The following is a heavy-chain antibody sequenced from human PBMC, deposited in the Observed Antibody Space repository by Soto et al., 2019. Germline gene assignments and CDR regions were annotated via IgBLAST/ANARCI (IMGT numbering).Heavy chain of an antibody. CDR1: GFNFKAYA. V-gene: IGHV3-23*01. CDR2: ITATDGNT. Sequence: PGGSLRLSCVASGFNFKAYAMGWVRQAPGKGLEWVSSITATDGNTYYADSVRGRFTISRDNSRNSLFLQMNGPRPEDSALYYCAKDEGTSSTVFDYWGQGTLVTVSS. D-gene: IGHD6-6*01. J-gene: IGHJ4*02. CDR3: AKDEGTSSTVFDY.